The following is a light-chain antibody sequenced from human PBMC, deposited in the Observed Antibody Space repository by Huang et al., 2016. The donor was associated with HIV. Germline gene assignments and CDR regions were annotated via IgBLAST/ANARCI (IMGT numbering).Light chain of an antibody. CDR2: NAS. J-gene: IGKJ2*01. Sequence: EIVLTQSPATLSLSPGERVALSCRASQNLKNDLSWYQKRPGQAPRLLISNASNRATGIPARFSGSGSGTDFTLTISSLEPEDFVVYFCQQRTNWPPGYTFGQGTKL. V-gene: IGKV3-11*01. CDR1: QNLKND. CDR3: QQRTNWPPGYT.